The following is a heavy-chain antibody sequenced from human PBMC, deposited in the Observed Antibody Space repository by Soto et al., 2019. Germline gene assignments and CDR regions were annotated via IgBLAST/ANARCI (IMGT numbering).Heavy chain of an antibody. CDR2: INQDRSEK. CDR3: ARWHSYGYYFDY. Sequence: GGALRLSCTASGFTFSSNWMSWVRQAPGKGLEWVANINQDRSEKYYVDSVKGRFTISRDNAKNSLYLQMNSLRAEDTAVYYCARWHSYGYYFDYWGQGTLGTGSS. V-gene: IGHV3-7*01. J-gene: IGHJ4*02. CDR1: GFTFSSNW. D-gene: IGHD5-18*01.